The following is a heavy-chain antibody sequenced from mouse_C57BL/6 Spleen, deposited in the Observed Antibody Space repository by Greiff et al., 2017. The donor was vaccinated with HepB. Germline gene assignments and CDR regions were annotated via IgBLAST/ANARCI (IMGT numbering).Heavy chain of an antibody. D-gene: IGHD1-1*01. J-gene: IGHJ4*01. Sequence: QVQLQQSGAELVRPGASVTLSCKASGYTFTDYEMHWVKQTPVHGLEWIGAIDPETGGTAYNQKFKGKAILTADKSSSTAYMELRSLTSEDSAVYYSTGGSSRYAMDYWGQGTSVTVSS. CDR2: IDPETGGT. CDR1: GYTFTDYE. V-gene: IGHV1-15*01. CDR3: TGGSSRYAMDY.